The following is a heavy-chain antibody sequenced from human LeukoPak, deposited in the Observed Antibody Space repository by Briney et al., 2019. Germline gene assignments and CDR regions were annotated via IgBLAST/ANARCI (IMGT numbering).Heavy chain of an antibody. V-gene: IGHV3-74*01. CDR3: AKGPNYFDS. Sequence: GGSLRLSCAASGFSFSNYWMHWVRQAPGKGLLWVTRMNSDGSATYYADSVQGRFTISRDNAKNTLYLQMNSLRAEDTAMYFCAKGPNYFDSWGQGTLVTVSS. CDR2: MNSDGSAT. J-gene: IGHJ4*02. CDR1: GFSFSNYW.